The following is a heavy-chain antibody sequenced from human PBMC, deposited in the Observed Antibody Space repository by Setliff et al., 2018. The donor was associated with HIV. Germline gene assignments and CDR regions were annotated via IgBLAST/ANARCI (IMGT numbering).Heavy chain of an antibody. CDR2: IYSTGDS. Sequence: ETLSLTCTVSGGSLGGYYWSWIRQPPGKELEWIGYIYSTGDSNYNPSLKSRVTMAVDTSKNQFSLKLTSVTAADTAVYYCARYRRPPYYLDYWGQGTLVTVSS. D-gene: IGHD3-16*02. CDR1: GGSLGGYY. J-gene: IGHJ4*02. V-gene: IGHV4-4*09. CDR3: ARYRRPPYYLDY.